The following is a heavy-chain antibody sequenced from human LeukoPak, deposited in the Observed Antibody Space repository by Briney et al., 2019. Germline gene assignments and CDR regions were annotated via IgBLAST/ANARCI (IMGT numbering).Heavy chain of an antibody. CDR3: ARGVSHHYYYYYMDV. V-gene: IGHV4-59*01. J-gene: IGHJ6*03. D-gene: IGHD6-13*01. CDR2: IYYSGST. CDR1: GGSISSYY. Sequence: SETLSLTCTVSGGSISSYYWSWIRQPPGKGLEWIGYIYYSGSTNYNPSLKSRVTISVDTSKNQFSLKLSSVTAADTAVYYCARGVSHHYYYYYMDVWGKGTTVTVSS.